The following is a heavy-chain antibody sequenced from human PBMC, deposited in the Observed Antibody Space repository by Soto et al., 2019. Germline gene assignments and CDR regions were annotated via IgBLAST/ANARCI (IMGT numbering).Heavy chain of an antibody. D-gene: IGHD3-3*01. J-gene: IGHJ4*02. CDR3: ARLAGDYDFWSGYHFDY. CDR1: GGSISSSSYY. Sequence: SETLSLTCTVSGGSISSSSYYWGWIRQPPGKGLEWIGSIYYSGRTYYNPSLKSRVTISVDTSKNQFSLKLSSVTAADTAVYYCARLAGDYDFWSGYHFDYWGQGTLVTVSS. V-gene: IGHV4-39*01. CDR2: IYYSGRT.